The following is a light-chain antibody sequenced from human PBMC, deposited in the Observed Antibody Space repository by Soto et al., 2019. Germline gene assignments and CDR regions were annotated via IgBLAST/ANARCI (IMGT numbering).Light chain of an antibody. Sequence: EIVLTQSPGTLSLSPGERATLSCRASQSVSSSYLAWYQQKPGQTPRLLIYGASSRAIGIPDRFSGSGSGPDFTLTISRLEPEDFAVYYCQQYGTSPYTFGQGTKLEIK. CDR2: GAS. V-gene: IGKV3-20*01. CDR3: QQYGTSPYT. J-gene: IGKJ2*01. CDR1: QSVSSSY.